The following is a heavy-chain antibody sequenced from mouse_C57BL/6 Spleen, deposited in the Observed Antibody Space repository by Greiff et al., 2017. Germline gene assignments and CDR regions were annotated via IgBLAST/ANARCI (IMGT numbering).Heavy chain of an antibody. Sequence: QVQLQQSGAELVRPGTSVKVSCKASGYAFTNYLIEWVKQRPGQGLEWIGVINPGSGGTNYNEKFKGKATLTADKSSSTAYMQLSSLTSEDSAVYFCARKGDYGHFDYWGQGTTLTVSS. J-gene: IGHJ2*01. D-gene: IGHD1-1*01. CDR3: ARKGDYGHFDY. CDR2: INPGSGGT. CDR1: GYAFTNYL. V-gene: IGHV1-54*01.